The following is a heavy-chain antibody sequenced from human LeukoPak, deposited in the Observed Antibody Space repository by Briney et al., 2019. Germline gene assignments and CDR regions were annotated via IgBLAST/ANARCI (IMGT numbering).Heavy chain of an antibody. Sequence: GALRLSCAASGFTFSSYAMSWVRQAPGKGLEWVSAISGSGGSTYYADSVKGRFTISRDNSKNTLYLQMNSLRAEDTAVYYCAKGSLVISWFDPWGQGTLVTVSS. CDR2: ISGSGGST. CDR1: GFTFSSYA. D-gene: IGHD2/OR15-2a*01. V-gene: IGHV3-23*01. J-gene: IGHJ5*02. CDR3: AKGSLVISWFDP.